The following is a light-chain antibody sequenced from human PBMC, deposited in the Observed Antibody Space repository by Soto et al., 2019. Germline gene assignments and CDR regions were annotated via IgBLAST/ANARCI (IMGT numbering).Light chain of an antibody. CDR1: QSVGVN. J-gene: IGKJ2*01. V-gene: IGKV3-15*01. Sequence: VMTQSPATLSVSPGESATLSCRASQSVGVNLVWYQQRPGQPPSLVIYAASTRATGVPARFSGSGSGTEFHLTISSLQSEGFAVYYWQQHTNWPTFGQGTKLEIK. CDR3: QQHTNWPT. CDR2: AAS.